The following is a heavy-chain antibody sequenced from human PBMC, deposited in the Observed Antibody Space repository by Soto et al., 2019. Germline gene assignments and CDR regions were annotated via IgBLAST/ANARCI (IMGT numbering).Heavy chain of an antibody. CDR3: ARPLDSGFHTTHYYGMDV. CDR1: GYIFSNYW. D-gene: IGHD3-22*01. CDR2: IFPADSDA. Sequence: GESLKSSCKGSGYIFSNYWIAWVRQVPGQGLEWMGIIFPADSDARYGSSFQGQVTIAADKSVSTAYLRWSSLRASDTAIYYCARPLDSGFHTTHYYGMDVWGQGTTVTVSS. J-gene: IGHJ6*02. V-gene: IGHV5-51*01.